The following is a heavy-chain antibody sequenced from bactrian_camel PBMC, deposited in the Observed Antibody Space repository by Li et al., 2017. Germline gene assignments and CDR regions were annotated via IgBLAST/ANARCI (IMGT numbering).Heavy chain of an antibody. CDR1: VPINRYC. D-gene: IGHD7*01. Sequence: VQLVESGGGTVQAGGSLTLSCRASVPINRYCLAWFRQAPGKEREGVAGITRDGAITYGDSVKGRFTISRDRTDYGFSLRMDNLEPEDTAMYYCAADFYNLQLARSYTYWGQGTQVTVS. V-gene: IGHV3S57*01. J-gene: IGHJ4*01. CDR3: AADFYNLQLARSYTY. CDR2: ITRDGAI.